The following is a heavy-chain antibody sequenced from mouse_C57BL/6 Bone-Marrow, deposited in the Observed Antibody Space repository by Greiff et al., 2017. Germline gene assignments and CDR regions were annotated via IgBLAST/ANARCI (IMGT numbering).Heavy chain of an antibody. CDR2: IYPGDGDT. J-gene: IGHJ4*01. Sequence: QVQLQQSGPELVKPGASVTISCKASGYAFSSSWMNWVKQRPGKGLEWIGRIYPGDGDTNYNGKFKGKATLTADKSSSTAYMQLSSLTSEDSAVYFCARHSYYYAMDYWGQGTSVTVSS. CDR1: GYAFSSSW. CDR3: ARHSYYYAMDY. V-gene: IGHV1-82*01.